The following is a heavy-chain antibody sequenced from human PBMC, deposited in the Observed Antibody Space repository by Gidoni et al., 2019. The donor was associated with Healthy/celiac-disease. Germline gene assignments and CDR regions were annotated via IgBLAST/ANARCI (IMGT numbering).Heavy chain of an antibody. CDR1: GGTFSSYA. CDR3: ARDRRAVSDDILTGYYRNWYFDL. Sequence: QVQLVQSGAEVKKPGSSVKVSCKASGGTFSSYAIIWVRQAPGQGLESMGGIIPIFGTANYAQKFQGRVTITADKSTSTAYMELSSLRSEDTAVYYWARDRRAVSDDILTGYYRNWYFDLWGRGTLVTVSS. J-gene: IGHJ2*01. V-gene: IGHV1-69*06. D-gene: IGHD3-9*01. CDR2: IIPIFGTA.